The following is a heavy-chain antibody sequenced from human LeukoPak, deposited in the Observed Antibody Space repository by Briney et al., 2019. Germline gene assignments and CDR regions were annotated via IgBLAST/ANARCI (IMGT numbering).Heavy chain of an antibody. CDR2: INPSGGST. D-gene: IGHD3-22*01. CDR3: ARRAGDYSHPYDY. J-gene: IGHJ4*02. CDR1: GYTFTSYY. Sequence: ASVKVSCKASGYTFTSYYMHWVRQAPGQGLEWMGIINPSGGSTTYAQKFQGRVTMTRDMSTSTVYMELSSLRSEDTAVYSCARRAGDYSHPYDYWGQGILVTVSS. V-gene: IGHV1-46*01.